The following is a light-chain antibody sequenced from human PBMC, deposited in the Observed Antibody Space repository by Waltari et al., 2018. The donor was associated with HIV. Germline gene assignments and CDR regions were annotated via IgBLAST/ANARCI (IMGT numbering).Light chain of an antibody. Sequence: EVVLTQSPATLSLSPGERATLSCRASQSVSDYLAWYQQKPGQAPRLLIYDASNRATGIPARFSGSGSGTDFTLTISSLEPEDFAVYYCQQRSNWLSLSFGGGTKVEIK. V-gene: IGKV3-11*01. CDR2: DAS. CDR3: QQRSNWLSLS. J-gene: IGKJ4*01. CDR1: QSVSDY.